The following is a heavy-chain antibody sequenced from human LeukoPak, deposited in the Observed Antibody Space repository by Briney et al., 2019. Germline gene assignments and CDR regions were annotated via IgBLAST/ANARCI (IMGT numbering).Heavy chain of an antibody. CDR3: ASLPRGLLHEFKPGY. V-gene: IGHV3-48*01. CDR1: GFTFSSYS. D-gene: IGHD3-22*01. CDR2: ISSSSSTI. J-gene: IGHJ4*02. Sequence: GGSLRLSCAASGFTFSSYSMNWVRQAPGKGLEWVSYISSSSSTIYYADSVKGRFTISRDNAKNSLYLQMNSLRAEDTAVYYCASLPRGLLHEFKPGYWGQGTLVTVSS.